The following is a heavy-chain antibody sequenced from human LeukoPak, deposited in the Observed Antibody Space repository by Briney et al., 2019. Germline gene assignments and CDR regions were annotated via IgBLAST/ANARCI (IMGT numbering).Heavy chain of an antibody. J-gene: IGHJ4*02. CDR3: ARATYYYGSGSYGYFDY. CDR1: GGTFSSYA. Sequence: SVKVSCKASGGTFSSYAISWVRQAPGQGLEWMGGIIPIFGTANYAQKFQGRVTITADESTSTAYMELSSLRSEDTAVYYCARATYYYGSGSYGYFDYWGQGTLVTVSS. CDR2: IIPIFGTA. V-gene: IGHV1-69*01. D-gene: IGHD3-10*01.